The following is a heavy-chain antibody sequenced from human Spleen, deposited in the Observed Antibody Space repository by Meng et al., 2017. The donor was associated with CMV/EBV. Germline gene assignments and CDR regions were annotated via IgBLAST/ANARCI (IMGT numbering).Heavy chain of an antibody. D-gene: IGHD2-15*01. CDR1: GGSISSTSYY. Sequence: SETLSLTCTVSGGSISSTSYYWAWIRQPPGRGLEWIGSIYYSGNTYYNPSRKSRVTMSVDTSSNQFSLKLSSVTAADTAVYFCARVAYCSGGSCRRVGAFDVWGQGTMVTVSS. V-gene: IGHV4-39*01. J-gene: IGHJ3*01. CDR3: ARVAYCSGGSCRRVGAFDV. CDR2: IYYSGNT.